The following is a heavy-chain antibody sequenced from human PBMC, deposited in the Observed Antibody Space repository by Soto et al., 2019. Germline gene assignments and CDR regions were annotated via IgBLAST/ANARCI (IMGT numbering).Heavy chain of an antibody. V-gene: IGHV4-4*07. D-gene: IGHD3-22*01. J-gene: IGHJ4*02. CDR1: GGSISSYY. CDR2: IYTSGST. CDR3: ARDNYYDSSGYYYPFDY. Sequence: SETLSLTCTVSGGSISSYYWIWIRQPAGKGLEWIGRIYTSGSTNYNPSLKSRVTMSVDTSKNQFSLKLSSVTAADTAVYYCARDNYYDSSGYYYPFDYWGQGTLVTVSS.